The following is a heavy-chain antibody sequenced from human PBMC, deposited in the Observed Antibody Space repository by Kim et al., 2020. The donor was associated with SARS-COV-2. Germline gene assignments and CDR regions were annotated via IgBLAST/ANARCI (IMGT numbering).Heavy chain of an antibody. J-gene: IGHJ4*02. Sequence: ASVKVSCKASGYTFTGYYMHWVRQAPGQGLEWMGRINPNSGGTNYAQKFQGRVTMTRDTSISTAYMELSRLRSDDTAVYYCARVYDFWSGSDYWGQGTLVTVSS. CDR2: INPNSGGT. D-gene: IGHD3-3*01. V-gene: IGHV1-2*06. CDR1: GYTFTGYY. CDR3: ARVYDFWSGSDY.